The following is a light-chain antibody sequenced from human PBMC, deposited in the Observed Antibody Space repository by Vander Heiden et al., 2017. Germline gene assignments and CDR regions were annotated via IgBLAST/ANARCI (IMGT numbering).Light chain of an antibody. V-gene: IGLV1-44*01. CDR3: AAWDDSLNGVV. J-gene: IGLJ2*01. Sequence: QSVLPQPPSASGTPGQRVTITCSGSSSNIGRNTVNGYKERRGTAPKRVIESKNQRPSGVRERFSGSKSGTTASLAISGLQSEDEADYYCAAWDDSLNGVVFGGGTKLTVL. CDR1: SSNIGRNT. CDR2: SKN.